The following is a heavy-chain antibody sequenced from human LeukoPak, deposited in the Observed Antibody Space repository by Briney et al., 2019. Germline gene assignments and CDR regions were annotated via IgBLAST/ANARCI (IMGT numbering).Heavy chain of an antibody. CDR1: GFTFGTYS. V-gene: IGHV3-23*01. CDR2: ISATGGST. D-gene: IGHD4-23*01. Sequence: PGGSLKLSFAASGFTFGTYSMSWVRQAPGKGLEWVSTISATGGSTFYADFVKGRFTISRDNSKDTLYLQINSLRAEDTAVYFCAKVQTTVVSPPDSWGQGTLVTVSS. CDR3: AKVQTTVVSPPDS. J-gene: IGHJ4*02.